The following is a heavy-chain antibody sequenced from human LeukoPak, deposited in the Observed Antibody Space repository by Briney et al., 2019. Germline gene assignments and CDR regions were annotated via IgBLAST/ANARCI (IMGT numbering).Heavy chain of an antibody. CDR1: GYTFINYG. D-gene: IGHD2-15*01. J-gene: IGHJ5*02. CDR2: ISPYNGNT. Sequence: ASVKVSCRASGYTFINYGISWVRQAPGQGLEWMGWISPYNGNTNYTQKLQGRVTMTTDTSTTTAYMELRSLTSDDTAVYFCARDCGSGTCYFYPWGQGTLVTVSS. V-gene: IGHV1-18*01. CDR3: ARDCGSGTCYFYP.